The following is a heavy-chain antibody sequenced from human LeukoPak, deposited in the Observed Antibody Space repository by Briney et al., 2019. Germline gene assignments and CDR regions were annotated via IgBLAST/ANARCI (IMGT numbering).Heavy chain of an antibody. Sequence: GGSLRLSCAASGSTFSSYAMSWVRQAPGKGLEWVSTISDIGGSTYYAHSVKGRVTISRDNSRNTLYLQMNSLRAEDTAVYYCAKSLYSSGWYVDSWGQGTLVTVSS. CDR1: GSTFSSYA. D-gene: IGHD6-19*01. CDR2: ISDIGGST. J-gene: IGHJ4*02. V-gene: IGHV3-23*01. CDR3: AKSLYSSGWYVDS.